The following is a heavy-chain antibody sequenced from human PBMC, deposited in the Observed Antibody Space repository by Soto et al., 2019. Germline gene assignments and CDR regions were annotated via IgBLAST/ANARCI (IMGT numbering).Heavy chain of an antibody. V-gene: IGHV1-46*01. CDR2: INPSGGST. J-gene: IGHJ6*02. Sequence: QVQLVHSGAEVKKPGASVKVSCKASGYTFTSYYVHWVRQAPGQGLEWMGVINPSGGSTGYAQKFQGRVTMTRDTSTSTVYMEMSSLRSEDTAVYYCARDRGRAAAGEYHYYGMDVWGQGTTVIVSS. D-gene: IGHD6-13*01. CDR1: GYTFTSYY. CDR3: ARDRGRAAAGEYHYYGMDV.